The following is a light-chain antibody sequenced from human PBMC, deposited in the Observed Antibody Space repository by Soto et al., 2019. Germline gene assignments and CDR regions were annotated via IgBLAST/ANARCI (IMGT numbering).Light chain of an antibody. CDR1: QSSSSD. V-gene: IGKV1-39*01. J-gene: IGKJ1*01. CDR2: AAS. Sequence: DIQMTTSPFSLSASVRDIVTITCRARQSSSSDLNWYQQKPGKAPRLLIYAASSMPSGVPARFSGSGSGTHFTLTISSLQPEDFATYYCQQSYTSPRTFGQGTKVDI. CDR3: QQSYTSPRT.